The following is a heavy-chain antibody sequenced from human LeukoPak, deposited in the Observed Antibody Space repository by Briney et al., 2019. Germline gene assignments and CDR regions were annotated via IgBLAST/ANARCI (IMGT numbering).Heavy chain of an antibody. D-gene: IGHD6-6*01. J-gene: IGHJ4*02. CDR3: ARVPRGSSAAFDY. CDR2: IYYSGST. CDR1: GGSISSSSYY. Sequence: SETLSLTCTVSGGSISSSSYYWGWIRQPPGKGLEWIGSIYYSGSTYYNPSLKSRVTISVDTSKNQFSLKLSSVTAADTAVYYCARVPRGSSAAFDYWGQGTLVTVSS. V-gene: IGHV4-39*01.